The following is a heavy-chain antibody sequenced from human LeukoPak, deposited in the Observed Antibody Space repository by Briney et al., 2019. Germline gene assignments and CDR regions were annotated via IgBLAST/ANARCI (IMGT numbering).Heavy chain of an antibody. CDR2: IKQDGSEK. CDR3: ATEGGSIDV. CDR1: GFTFSTYW. D-gene: IGHD3-16*01. V-gene: IGHV3-7*01. J-gene: IGHJ6*03. Sequence: GGSLRLSCAASGFTFSTYWMSWVRQAPGKGLEWVANIKQDGSEKYYVDSVKGRFTITRDNAKNSLYLQMNSLRAEDTAVYYCATEGGSIDVWGKGTTVTVSS.